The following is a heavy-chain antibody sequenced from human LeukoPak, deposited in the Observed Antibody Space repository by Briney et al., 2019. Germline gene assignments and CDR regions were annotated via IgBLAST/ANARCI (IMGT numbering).Heavy chain of an antibody. CDR1: GYTFTGYY. Sequence: ASVKVSCKASGYTFTGYYMHWVRQAPGQGLEWMGWINPNSGGTNYAQKFQGRVTMTRDTSISTAYMELSRLRSDDTAVYYCARVQLRYFDWLFHFDYWGQGTLVTVSS. J-gene: IGHJ4*02. D-gene: IGHD3-9*01. V-gene: IGHV1-2*02. CDR2: INPNSGGT. CDR3: ARVQLRYFDWLFHFDY.